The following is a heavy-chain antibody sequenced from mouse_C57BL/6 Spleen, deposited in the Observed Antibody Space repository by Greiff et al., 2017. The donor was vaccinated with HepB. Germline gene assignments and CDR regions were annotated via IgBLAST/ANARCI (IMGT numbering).Heavy chain of an antibody. J-gene: IGHJ4*01. D-gene: IGHD1-1*01. CDR3: ARTLHLRGDRSSDGDAIEY. CDR2: IHPNSGST. Sequence: VQLQQPGAELVKPGASVKLSCKASGYTFTSYWMHWVKQRPGQGLEWIGMIHPNSGSTNYNEKFKSKATLTVDKSSSTAYMQLSSLTSEDSAVYYCARTLHLRGDRSSDGDAIEYWGQGTSVTVSS. CDR1: GYTFTSYW. V-gene: IGHV1-64*01.